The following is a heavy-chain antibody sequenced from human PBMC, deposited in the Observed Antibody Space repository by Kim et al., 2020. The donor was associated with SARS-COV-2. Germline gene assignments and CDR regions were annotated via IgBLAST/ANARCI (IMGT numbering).Heavy chain of an antibody. D-gene: IGHD3-3*01. J-gene: IGHJ4*02. CDR2: ISAYNGNT. Sequence: ASVKVSCKASGYTFTSYGISWVRQAPGQGLEWMGWISAYNGNTNYAQKLQGRVTMTTDTSTSTAYMELRSLRSDDTAVYYCARDGLGGYDFWSGYYTIYYFDYWGQGTLVTVSS. CDR3: ARDGLGGYDFWSGYYTIYYFDY. V-gene: IGHV1-18*01. CDR1: GYTFTSYG.